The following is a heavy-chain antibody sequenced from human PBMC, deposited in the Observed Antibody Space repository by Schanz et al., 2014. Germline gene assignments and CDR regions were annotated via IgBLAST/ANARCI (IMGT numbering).Heavy chain of an antibody. CDR2: ISWNSGDI. D-gene: IGHD7-27*01. Sequence: EVQLVESGGGLVKPGGSLRLSCAASGFTFDDHAMHWVRQSPGKGPEWVSGISWNSGDIAYADSVKGRFTISRDNAKNSLYLEMTSLRGEDTAVYYCARENLNWEAFDIWGQGTVVTVSS. J-gene: IGHJ3*02. CDR3: ARENLNWEAFDI. V-gene: IGHV3-9*01. CDR1: GFTFDDHA.